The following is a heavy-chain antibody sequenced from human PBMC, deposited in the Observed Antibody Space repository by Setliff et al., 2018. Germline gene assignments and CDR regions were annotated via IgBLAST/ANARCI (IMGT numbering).Heavy chain of an antibody. CDR1: GYTFTKYG. J-gene: IGHJ4*02. CDR2: ISAYNGDT. D-gene: IGHD5-12*01. CDR3: ARCPPFLSGYDRGAFDY. Sequence: ASVKVSCKASGYTFTKYGINWVRQAPGQRLEWVGWISAYNGDTNYAQKFQGRVTMTTDRSTSTAYMELRSLKSDDTAVYYCARCPPFLSGYDRGAFDYWGQGTLVTVSS. V-gene: IGHV1-18*01.